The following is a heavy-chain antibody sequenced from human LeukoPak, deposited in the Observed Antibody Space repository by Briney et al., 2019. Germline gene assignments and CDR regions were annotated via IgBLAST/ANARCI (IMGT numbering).Heavy chain of an antibody. CDR3: ARAWAGGYPSDY. Sequence: GGSLRLSCETFGFTFSSYSMNWVRQAPGKGLEWVSYISSSSSTIYYAESVRGRFTISRDNVQSSVYLQMNSLRVEDTAVYYCARAWAGGYPSDYWGQGTLVTVSS. CDR2: ISSSSSTI. D-gene: IGHD5-12*01. CDR1: GFTFSSYS. V-gene: IGHV3-48*01. J-gene: IGHJ4*02.